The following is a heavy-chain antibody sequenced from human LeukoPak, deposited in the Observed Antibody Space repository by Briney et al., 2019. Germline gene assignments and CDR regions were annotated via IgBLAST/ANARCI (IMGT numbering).Heavy chain of an antibody. Sequence: GGSLRLSCAASGFTVSSKYMAWVRQAPGKGLEWVSFINSGGTTNYADSVKGRFTISRDNAKNSLYLQMNSLRAEDTAVYYCARWGLGTTGADSWGQGTLVSVSS. J-gene: IGHJ4*02. CDR3: ARWGLGTTGADS. CDR2: INSGGTT. V-gene: IGHV3-53*01. D-gene: IGHD1-7*01. CDR1: GFTVSSKY.